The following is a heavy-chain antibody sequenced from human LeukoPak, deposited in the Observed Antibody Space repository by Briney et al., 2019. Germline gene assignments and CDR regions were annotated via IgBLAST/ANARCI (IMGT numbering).Heavy chain of an antibody. V-gene: IGHV3-23*01. CDR2: ISGSGGST. J-gene: IGHJ4*02. Sequence: SGGSLRLSCAASGFTFSSYAMSWVRQAPGKGLEWVSAISGSGGSTYYADSVKGRFTISRDNSKNTLYLQMNSLRAEDTAVYYCAKSPRGGNLLWDYWGQGTLVTVSS. CDR1: GFTFSSYA. D-gene: IGHD4-23*01. CDR3: AKSPRGGNLLWDY.